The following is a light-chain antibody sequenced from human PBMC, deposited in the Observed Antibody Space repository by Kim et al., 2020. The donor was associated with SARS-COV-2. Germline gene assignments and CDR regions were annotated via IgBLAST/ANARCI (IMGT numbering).Light chain of an antibody. Sequence: LSPGESATLSCRASQNVRNYIAWYHQTPGRAPRLLMYDASNRATGIPARFSGSGSGTDFTLTISSLEPEDFGVYYCQQRGGWPLTFGGGTKVDIK. CDR3: QQRGGWPLT. J-gene: IGKJ4*01. V-gene: IGKV3-11*01. CDR1: QNVRNY. CDR2: DAS.